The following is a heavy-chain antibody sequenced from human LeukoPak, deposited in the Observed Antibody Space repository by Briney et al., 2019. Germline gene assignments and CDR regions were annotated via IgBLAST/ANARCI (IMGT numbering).Heavy chain of an antibody. D-gene: IGHD2-15*01. CDR3: VRPGQSSWWVYFDY. CDR2: IHPSGTT. CDR1: GGAFSTYH. J-gene: IGHJ4*02. Sequence: SVTLSLTCNVSGGAFSTYHWTWIRQPPGKGLEWIGYIHPSGTTNYNPSLKSRVTMSVDTSKNQFSLRLSSVTAADTAVYYCVRPGQSSWWVYFDYWGQGTVVTVSS. V-gene: IGHV4-4*09.